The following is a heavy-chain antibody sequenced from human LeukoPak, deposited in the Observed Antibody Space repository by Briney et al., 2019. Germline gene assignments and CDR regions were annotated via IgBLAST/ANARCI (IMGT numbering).Heavy chain of an antibody. V-gene: IGHV3-21*01. D-gene: IGHD3-16*01. CDR3: AKDASAWSRDY. Sequence: GRSLRLSCAASGFIFSNCGMNWVRQAPGKGLEWVSSITSTGTYTFYADSVKGRFTISRDNAKNSLYLQMSSLRAEDTAVYYCAKDASAWSRDYWGQGTLVTVSS. CDR1: GFIFSNCG. CDR2: ITSTGTYT. J-gene: IGHJ4*02.